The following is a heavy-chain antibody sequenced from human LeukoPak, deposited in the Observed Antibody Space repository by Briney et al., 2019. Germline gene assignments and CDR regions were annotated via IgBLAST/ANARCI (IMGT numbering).Heavy chain of an antibody. J-gene: IGHJ5*02. V-gene: IGHV4-59*10. D-gene: IGHD3-10*01. CDR2: IYTSGST. CDR1: GGSFSSYY. Sequence: SETLSLTCAVYGGSFSSYYWSWIRQPAGKGLEWIGRIYTSGSTNYNPSLKSRVTMSVDTSKNQFSLKLSSVTAADTAVYYCARDVWFGESQRPWVDWFDPWGQGTLVTVSS. CDR3: ARDVWFGESQRPWVDWFDP.